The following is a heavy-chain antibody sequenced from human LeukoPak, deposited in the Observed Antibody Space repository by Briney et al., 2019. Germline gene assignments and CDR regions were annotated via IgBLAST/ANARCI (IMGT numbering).Heavy chain of an antibody. D-gene: IGHD1-26*01. CDR1: GGTFSSYA. V-gene: IGHV1-69*05. CDR3: ASGTSSGSLRC. Sequence: ASVKVSCQASGGTFSSYAISWVRQAPGQGLEWMGRIIPIFGTANYAQKFQGRVTITTDESTSTAYMELSSLRSEDTAVYYCASGTSSGSLRCWGQGTLVTVSS. J-gene: IGHJ4*02. CDR2: IIPIFGTA.